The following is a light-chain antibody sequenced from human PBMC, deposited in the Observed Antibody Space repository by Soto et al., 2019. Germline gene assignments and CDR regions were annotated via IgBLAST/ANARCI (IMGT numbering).Light chain of an antibody. V-gene: IGLV1-40*01. Sequence: QSVLTQPPSVSGAPGQRVTISCTGSSSNFGAGYAVHWYHQLPGTAPKLLIYDNNNRPSGVPDRFSGSKSGTSASLAITGLQAEDEADYYCQSYDSSRSGVIFGGGTKVTVL. CDR1: SSNFGAGYA. J-gene: IGLJ2*01. CDR2: DNN. CDR3: QSYDSSRSGVI.